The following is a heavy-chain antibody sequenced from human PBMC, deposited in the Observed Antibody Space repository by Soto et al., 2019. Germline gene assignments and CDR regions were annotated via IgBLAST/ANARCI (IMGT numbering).Heavy chain of an antibody. Sequence: EVQLVESGGGLVKPGGSLRLSCAASGFTFSYYTMNWVRQAPGKGLEWVSSISASSSHKYSADSVRGRFTFSRDNDNNSLYLQLNNLRAEDTGVYYCARLRSDAFDIWGQGTLVTVSS. J-gene: IGHJ3*02. CDR1: GFTFSYYT. CDR3: ARLRSDAFDI. CDR2: ISASSSHK. D-gene: IGHD4-17*01. V-gene: IGHV3-21*01.